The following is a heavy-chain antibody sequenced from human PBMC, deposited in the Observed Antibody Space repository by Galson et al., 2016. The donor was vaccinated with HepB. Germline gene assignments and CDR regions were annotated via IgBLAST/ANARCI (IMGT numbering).Heavy chain of an antibody. Sequence: SLRLSCAASGFTVSSNDMTWVRQAPGKGLEWVSHINGRNTYTNYAASVKGRFTISRDNAKNSLYLQMNSLGAEDTAVYYCARGIPQTYYFDYWGQGSLVTVSS. D-gene: IGHD3-16*01. J-gene: IGHJ4*02. V-gene: IGHV3-11*06. CDR3: ARGIPQTYYFDY. CDR2: INGRNTYT. CDR1: GFTVSSND.